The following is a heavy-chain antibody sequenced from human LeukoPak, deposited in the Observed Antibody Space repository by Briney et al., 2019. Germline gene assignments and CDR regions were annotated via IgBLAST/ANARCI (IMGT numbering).Heavy chain of an antibody. D-gene: IGHD3-22*01. V-gene: IGHV4-31*03. CDR1: GGSISSGGYY. CDR2: IYYSGST. J-gene: IGHJ4*02. CDR3: ARVSAHYYDSSGYYLYFDY. Sequence: SETLSLTCTVSGGSISSGGYYWSWIRQHPGKGLEWIGYIYYSGSTYYNPSLKSRVTISVDTSKNQFSLKLSSVTAADTAVYYCARVSAHYYDSSGYYLYFDYWGRGTLVTVSS.